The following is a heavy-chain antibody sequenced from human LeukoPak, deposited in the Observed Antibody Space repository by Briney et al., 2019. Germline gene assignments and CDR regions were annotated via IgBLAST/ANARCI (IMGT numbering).Heavy chain of an antibody. CDR3: ARGPFGGYSYFQH. V-gene: IGHV1-46*01. J-gene: IGHJ1*01. CDR2: ISPSGGIT. Sequence: GASVKVSCKASGYTFTSYYMHWVRQAPGQGLEWMAIISPSGGITTYAQKFQGRITMTRDTSTSTVYMELSSLRSEDTAVYCCARGPFGGYSYFQHWGQGTLVTVSS. D-gene: IGHD5-18*01. CDR1: GYTFTSYY.